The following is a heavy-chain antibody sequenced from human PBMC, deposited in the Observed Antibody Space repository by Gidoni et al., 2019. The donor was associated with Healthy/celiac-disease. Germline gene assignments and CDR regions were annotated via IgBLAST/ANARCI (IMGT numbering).Heavy chain of an antibody. Sequence: EVQLLESGGGLVQPGGSMRLSCAASGFTFSSYAMSWVRQAPGKGLEWVSAISGSGGSTYYADSVKGRFTISRDNSKNTLYLQMNSLRAEDTAVYYCLYEHIAAAAPGPDYWGQGTLVTVSS. V-gene: IGHV3-23*01. CDR2: ISGSGGST. CDR1: GFTFSSYA. CDR3: LYEHIAAAAPGPDY. J-gene: IGHJ4*02. D-gene: IGHD6-13*01.